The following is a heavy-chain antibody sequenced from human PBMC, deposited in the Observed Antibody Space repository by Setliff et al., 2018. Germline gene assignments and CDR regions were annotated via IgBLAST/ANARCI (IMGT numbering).Heavy chain of an antibody. CDR1: GYTFTSYT. Sequence: ASVKVSCKASGYTFTSYTLHWVRQAPGQRLEWMGWINAGNGNTKYSQKFQGRVTLTRDTSASIAYMELSSLRSEDTAVYFSARGSSVTTGGPQFDPWGQGTLVTVSS. V-gene: IGHV1-3*01. D-gene: IGHD4-17*01. CDR3: ARGSSVTTGGPQFDP. J-gene: IGHJ5*02. CDR2: INAGNGNT.